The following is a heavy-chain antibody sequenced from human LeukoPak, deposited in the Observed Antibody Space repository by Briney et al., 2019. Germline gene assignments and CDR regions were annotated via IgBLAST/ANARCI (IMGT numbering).Heavy chain of an antibody. CDR2: IKSKTDGGTT. J-gene: IGHJ4*02. V-gene: IGHV3-15*01. CDR3: TTGGVYRRYCSSTSCYYFDY. Sequence: GSLRLSCAASGFTFSNAWMSWVRQAPGKGLEWVGRIKSKTDGGTTDYAAPVKGRFTISRDDSKNTLYLQMNSLKTEDTAVYYCTTGGVYRRYCSSTSCYYFDYWGQGTLVTVSS. CDR1: GFTFSNAW. D-gene: IGHD2-2*01.